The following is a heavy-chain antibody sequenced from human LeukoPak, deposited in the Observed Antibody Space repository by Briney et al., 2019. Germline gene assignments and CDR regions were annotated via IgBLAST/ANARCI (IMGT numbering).Heavy chain of an antibody. J-gene: IGHJ4*02. V-gene: IGHV3-23*01. Sequence: PGGSLRLSCAASGFTFSSYAMSWVRQAPGKGLEWVSAISGSGGSTYYADSVKGRFTISRDNSKNTLYLQMNSLRAEDTAVYYCAKDPIPRNAYGSGSYYPFDYWGQGTLVTVSS. CDR2: ISGSGGST. CDR3: AKDPIPRNAYGSGSYYPFDY. CDR1: GFTFSSYA. D-gene: IGHD3-10*01.